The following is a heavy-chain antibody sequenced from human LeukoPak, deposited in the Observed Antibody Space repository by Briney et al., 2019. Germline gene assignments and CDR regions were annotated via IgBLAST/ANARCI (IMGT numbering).Heavy chain of an antibody. CDR2: IIPIFGTA. D-gene: IGHD3-3*01. Sequence: SVKVSCKASGGTFSSYAISWVRQAPGQGLEWMGGIIPIFGTANYAQKFQGRVTITADESTSTAYMELSSLRSEDTAVYCCARSVRFLEWFYGMDVWGQGTTVTVSS. CDR1: GGTFSSYA. CDR3: ARSVRFLEWFYGMDV. V-gene: IGHV1-69*13. J-gene: IGHJ6*02.